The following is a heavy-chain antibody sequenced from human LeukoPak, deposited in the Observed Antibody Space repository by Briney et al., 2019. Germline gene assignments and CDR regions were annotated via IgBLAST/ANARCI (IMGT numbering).Heavy chain of an antibody. V-gene: IGHV4-59*01. CDR1: GGSFSGYY. CDR3: ARSTIIAVAGTTREQKFDP. Sequence: SETLSLTCAVYGGSFSGYYWSWIRQPPGKGLEWIGYIYYSGSTNYNPSLKSRVTISVDTSKNQFSLKLSSVTAADTAVYYCARSTIIAVAGTTREQKFDPWGQGTLVTVSS. D-gene: IGHD6-19*01. CDR2: IYYSGST. J-gene: IGHJ5*02.